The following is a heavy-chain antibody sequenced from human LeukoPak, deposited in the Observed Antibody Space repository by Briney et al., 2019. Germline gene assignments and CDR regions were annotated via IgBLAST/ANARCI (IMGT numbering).Heavy chain of an antibody. Sequence: PSETLSLTCAVYGGSFRGYYWSWIRQPPGKGLEWIGEINHSGSTNYNPSLKSRATISVDTSKNQFSLKLSSVTAADTAVYYCARGLDGPDAFDIWGQGTMVTVSS. CDR3: ARGLDGPDAFDI. CDR2: INHSGST. D-gene: IGHD4-17*01. V-gene: IGHV4-34*01. J-gene: IGHJ3*02. CDR1: GGSFRGYY.